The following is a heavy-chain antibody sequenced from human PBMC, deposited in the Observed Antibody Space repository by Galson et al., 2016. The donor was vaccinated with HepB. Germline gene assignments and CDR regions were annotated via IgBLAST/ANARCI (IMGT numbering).Heavy chain of an antibody. CDR1: GFDFTSYW. J-gene: IGHJ5*02. CDR2: VSPANSDT. CDR3: GKPWSPDTGNDGWFDP. D-gene: IGHD1-1*01. Sequence: QSGAEVKKPGESLKISCKGSGFDFTSYWIGWVRQMPGKGLERMGIVSPANSDTRYSPSFQGQVTFPVDKSISPAFLQWNSLKASDSAMYYSGKPWSPDTGNDGWFDPWGQGTLVIVSS. V-gene: IGHV5-51*01.